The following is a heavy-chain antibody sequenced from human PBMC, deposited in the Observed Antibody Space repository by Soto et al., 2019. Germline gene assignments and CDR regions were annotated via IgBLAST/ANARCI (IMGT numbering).Heavy chain of an antibody. CDR2: FYYSGST. D-gene: IGHD6-6*01. Sequence: SETLSLTCTVSGGSISSSSYYWGWIRQPPGKGLEWIGCFYYSGSTYYNPSLKSRVTISVDTSKNQISLKLSSVTAADTAVYYCARYSSSPANDYNYGMDVWGQGTTVTVS. V-gene: IGHV4-39*01. J-gene: IGHJ6*02. CDR3: ARYSSSPANDYNYGMDV. CDR1: GGSISSSSYY.